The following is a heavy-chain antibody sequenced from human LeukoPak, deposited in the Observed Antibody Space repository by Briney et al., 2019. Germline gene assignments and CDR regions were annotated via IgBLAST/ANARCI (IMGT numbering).Heavy chain of an antibody. CDR3: ARDVGDCSSTSCYAGDAFDI. Sequence: SVKVSCKASGGTFRSYAISWVRQAPGQGLEWMGRIIPIFGTANYAQKFQGRVTITTDESTSTAYMELSSLRSEDTAVYYCARDVGDCSSTSCYAGDAFDIWGQGTMVTVSS. D-gene: IGHD2-2*01. J-gene: IGHJ3*02. CDR1: GGTFRSYA. CDR2: IIPIFGTA. V-gene: IGHV1-69*05.